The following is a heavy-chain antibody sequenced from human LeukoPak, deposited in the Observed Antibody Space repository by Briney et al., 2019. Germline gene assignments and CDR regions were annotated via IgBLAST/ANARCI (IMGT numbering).Heavy chain of an antibody. Sequence: SETLSLTCTVSGGSISSYYWSWIRQPPGKGLEWIGYFYYSGNTNYNPSLKSRVTISVDTSKNQFPLKLSSVTAADTAVYYCARVHYYMDVWGKGTTVTVSS. CDR3: ARVHYYMDV. CDR1: GGSISSYY. V-gene: IGHV4-59*01. J-gene: IGHJ6*03. CDR2: FYYSGNT.